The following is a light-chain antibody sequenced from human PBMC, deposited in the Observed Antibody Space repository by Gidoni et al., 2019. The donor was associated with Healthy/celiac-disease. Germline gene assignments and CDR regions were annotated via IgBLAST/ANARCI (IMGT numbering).Light chain of an antibody. Sequence: HSALTPPASASGSPGQSITISCTGTSSDVGGYNYVSWYQQHPGKAPKLMIYEVSNRPSGVSKRFSGSKSGNTASLTISGLQAEDEADYYCSSYTSSNTLGVFGGGTKLTVL. CDR1: SSDVGGYNY. J-gene: IGLJ2*01. V-gene: IGLV2-14*01. CDR3: SSYTSSNTLGV. CDR2: EVS.